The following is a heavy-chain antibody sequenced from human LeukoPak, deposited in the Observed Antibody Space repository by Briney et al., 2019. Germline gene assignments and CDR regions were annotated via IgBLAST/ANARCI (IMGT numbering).Heavy chain of an antibody. D-gene: IGHD3-22*01. J-gene: IGHJ3*02. V-gene: IGHV4-38-2*01. Sequence: SETLSLTCAVSGYSIGSGYYWGWIRQPPGKGLEWIGCIYHSGSTYYNPSLKSRVTISVDTSKNQFSLKLSSVTAADTAVYYCARKIITMIVVADDAFDIWGQGTMVTVSS. CDR3: ARKIITMIVVADDAFDI. CDR2: IYHSGST. CDR1: GYSIGSGYY.